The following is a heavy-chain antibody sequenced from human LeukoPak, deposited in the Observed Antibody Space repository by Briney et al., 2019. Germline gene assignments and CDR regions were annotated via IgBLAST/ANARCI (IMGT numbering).Heavy chain of an antibody. CDR1: GYTFTSYY. D-gene: IGHD6-19*01. V-gene: IGHV1-46*01. CDR3: ARDENSSGWYGGFNY. CDR2: INPSGGST. J-gene: IGHJ4*02. Sequence: ASVKVSCKASGYTFTSYYMHWVRQAPGQGLEWMGIINPSGGSTSYAQKFQGRVTMTRGTSTSTVYMELSSLRSEDTAVYYCARDENSSGWYGGFNYWGQGTLVTVSS.